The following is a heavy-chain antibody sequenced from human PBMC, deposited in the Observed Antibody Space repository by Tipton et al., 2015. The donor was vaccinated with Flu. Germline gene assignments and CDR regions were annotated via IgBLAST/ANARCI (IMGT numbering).Heavy chain of an antibody. D-gene: IGHD3-22*01. CDR2: IYNSGST. V-gene: IGHV4-39*07. CDR1: GGSFSSSYYY. J-gene: IGHJ1*01. Sequence: TLSLTCTVSGGSFSSSYYYWGWIRQPPGKGLEWIGNIYNSGSTYYNPSLKSRVTISIDTSKNQSSLRLSSVTAADTAVYYCAREKDSRGSEYFQQWGQGTLVTVSS. CDR3: AREKDSRGSEYFQQ.